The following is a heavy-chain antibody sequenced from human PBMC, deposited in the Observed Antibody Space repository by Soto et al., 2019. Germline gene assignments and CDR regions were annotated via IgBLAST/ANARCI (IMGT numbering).Heavy chain of an antibody. CDR2: IYYSGST. Sequence: TLSLTCTVSGGSISSGGYYWSWIRQHPGKGLEWIGYIYYSGSTYYNPSLKSRVTISVDTSKNQFSLKLSSVTAADTAVYYCAREVYYYDSSGNLGGYYYFDYWGQGTLVTVSS. D-gene: IGHD3-22*01. CDR3: AREVYYYDSSGNLGGYYYFDY. CDR1: GGSISSGGYY. J-gene: IGHJ4*02. V-gene: IGHV4-31*03.